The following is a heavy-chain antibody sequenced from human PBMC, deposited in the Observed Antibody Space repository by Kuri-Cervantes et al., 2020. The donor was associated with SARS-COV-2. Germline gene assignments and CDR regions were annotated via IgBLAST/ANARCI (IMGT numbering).Heavy chain of an antibody. CDR2: ISSSSSYI. CDR1: GFTFSSYS. CDR3: ARARGPDAFDI. J-gene: IGHJ3*02. V-gene: IGHV3-21*04. Sequence: GESLKISCAASGFTFSSYSMNWVRQAPGKGLEWVSSISSSSSYIYYADSVKGRFTISRDNSKNTLYLQMSSLRAEDTAVYYCARARGPDAFDIWGQGTMGTVSS.